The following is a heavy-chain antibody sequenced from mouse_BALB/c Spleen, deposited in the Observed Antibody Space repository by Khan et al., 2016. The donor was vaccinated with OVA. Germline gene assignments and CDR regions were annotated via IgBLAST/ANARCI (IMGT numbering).Heavy chain of an antibody. CDR1: GFTFSSYS. D-gene: IGHD4-1*01. CDR2: ISSGGDST. CDR3: ADHLTGSFAY. J-gene: IGHJ3*01. Sequence: EVELVESGGDLVKPGGSLKLSCAASGFTFSSYSMSWVRQTPDKRLEWVASISSGGDSTYYPDSVTGRFTISRDNAKNTPYLQMSDRKSEDTAMYYCADHLTGSFAYWGPGTLVTGAA. V-gene: IGHV5-6*01.